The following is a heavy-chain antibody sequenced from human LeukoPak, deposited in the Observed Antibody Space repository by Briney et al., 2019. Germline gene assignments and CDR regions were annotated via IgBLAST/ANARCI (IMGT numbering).Heavy chain of an antibody. V-gene: IGHV3-9*01. CDR2: ISWNSGSV. Sequence: PGGSLRLSCAASGFTFVDYAMHWVRQAPGKGLEWVSGISWNSGSVGYADSVKGRFTISRDNAKNSLYLQMNSLRAEDTALYYCAKDMVSGAGGYYYYYGMDVWGQGTTVTVSS. CDR3: AKDMVSGAGGYYYYYGMDV. D-gene: IGHD6-19*01. J-gene: IGHJ6*02. CDR1: GFTFVDYA.